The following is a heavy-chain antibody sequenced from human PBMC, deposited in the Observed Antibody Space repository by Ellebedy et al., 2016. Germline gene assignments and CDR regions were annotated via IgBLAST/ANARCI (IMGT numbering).Heavy chain of an antibody. CDR1: GYTFTAYY. J-gene: IGHJ6*02. D-gene: IGHD2-2*01. CDR3: ARVGNPNVSQGYSSTWTRNHYYGMDV. CDR2: INPNSGGP. Sequence: ASVKVSCXASGYTFTAYYMHWVRQAPGQGLEWMGWINPNSGGPNYAQKFQGRVTMTRDTSISTAYMELMRLRSDDTAVYYCARVGNPNVSQGYSSTWTRNHYYGMDVWGQGTTVTVSS. V-gene: IGHV1-2*02.